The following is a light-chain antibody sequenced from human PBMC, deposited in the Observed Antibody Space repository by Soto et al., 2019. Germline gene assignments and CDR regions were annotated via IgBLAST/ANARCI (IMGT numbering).Light chain of an antibody. CDR3: QQYGSSSWT. V-gene: IGKV3-20*01. CDR2: GAS. Sequence: EIVLTQSPGTLSLSPGERATLSCRASQSVSSSYLAWYQQKPGQAPRLLIYGASSRATGIPDRFSGSGSETDFTLTISRLEPEEFAVYYCQQYGSSSWTFVQGTKVEIK. J-gene: IGKJ1*01. CDR1: QSVSSSY.